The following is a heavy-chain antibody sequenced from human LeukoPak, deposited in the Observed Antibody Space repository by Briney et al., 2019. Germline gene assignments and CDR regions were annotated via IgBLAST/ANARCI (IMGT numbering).Heavy chain of an antibody. CDR3: ARHCGGDDGF. CDR2: INQNGSMK. CDR1: GFTFSSYW. D-gene: IGHD2-21*01. J-gene: IGHJ4*02. V-gene: IGHV3-7*01. Sequence: GGSLTLSCAASGFTFSSYWMTWVRHAPGKGLEWVANINQNGSMKYYVDSVKARFTISRDNAKDSLYLLMNSLRAEDTAVYYCARHCGGDDGFWGQGALVTVSS.